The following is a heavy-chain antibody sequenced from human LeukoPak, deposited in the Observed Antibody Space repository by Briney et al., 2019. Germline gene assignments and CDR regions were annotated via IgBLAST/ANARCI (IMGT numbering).Heavy chain of an antibody. CDR2: ISYDGSNK. J-gene: IGHJ4*02. V-gene: IGHV3-30-3*01. CDR3: ARDLDY. CDR1: GFTFSSYA. Sequence: GRSLRLSCAASGFTFSSYAMHWVRQAPGKGLEWVAVISYDGSNKYYADPVKGRFTISRDNSKNTLYLQMNSLRAEDTAVYYCARDLDYWGQGTLVTVSS.